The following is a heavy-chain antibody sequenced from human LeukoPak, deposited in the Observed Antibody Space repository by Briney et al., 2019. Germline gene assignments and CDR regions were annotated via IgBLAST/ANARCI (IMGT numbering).Heavy chain of an antibody. J-gene: IGHJ4*02. CDR2: INPSRGST. V-gene: IGHV1-46*01. CDR1: GYSFTSYY. CDR3: ARGMSSGYVRYFDY. D-gene: IGHD3-22*01. Sequence: SVKLSCKPSGYSFTSYYMHCVRQAPGQGLEWMGIINPSRGSTSYAQKFQGRVTMTRDTSTSTVYMELSSLRSEDTAVYYCARGMSSGYVRYFDYWGQGTLVTVSS.